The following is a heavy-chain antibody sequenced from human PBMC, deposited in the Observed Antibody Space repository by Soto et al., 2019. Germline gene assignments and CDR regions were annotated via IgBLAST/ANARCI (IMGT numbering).Heavy chain of an antibody. CDR3: ARDPQGVIYDIVTGYYPPPGAWFDP. Sequence: ASVKVSCKASGYTFTGYAMHWVRQAPGQRLEWMGWINAGNGNTKYSQKFQGRVTITRDTSASTAYMELSSLRSDDTAVYYCARDPQGVIYDIVTGYYPPPGAWFDPWGQGTLVTVSS. V-gene: IGHV1-3*01. D-gene: IGHD3-9*01. J-gene: IGHJ5*02. CDR1: GYTFTGYA. CDR2: INAGNGNT.